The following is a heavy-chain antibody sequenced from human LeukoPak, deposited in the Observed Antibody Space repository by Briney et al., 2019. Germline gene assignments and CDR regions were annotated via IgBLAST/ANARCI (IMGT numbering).Heavy chain of an antibody. CDR3: ARTGYCSGGSCYSDYYYYMDV. CDR1: GFTFSSYE. D-gene: IGHD2-15*01. J-gene: IGHJ6*03. CDR2: ISSSGSTI. Sequence: PGGSLRLSCAASGFTFSSYEMNWVRQAPGKGLGWVSYISSSGSTIYYADSVKGRFTISRDNAKNSLYLQMNSLRAEDTAVYYCARTGYCSGGSCYSDYYYYMDVWGKGTTVTISS. V-gene: IGHV3-48*03.